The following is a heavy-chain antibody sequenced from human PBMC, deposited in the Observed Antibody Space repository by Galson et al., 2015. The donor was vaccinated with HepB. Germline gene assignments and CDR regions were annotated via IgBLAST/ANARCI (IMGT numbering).Heavy chain of an antibody. CDR1: GFTFSSYE. CDR3: ARDRGEWELIHFDY. V-gene: IGHV3-48*03. D-gene: IGHD1-26*01. CDR2: ISSSGSTI. Sequence: SLRLSCAASGFTFSSYEMNWVRQAPGKGLEWVSYISSSGSTIYYADSVKGRFTISRDNAKNSLYLQMNSLRAEDTAVYYCARDRGEWELIHFDYWGQGTLVTVSS. J-gene: IGHJ4*02.